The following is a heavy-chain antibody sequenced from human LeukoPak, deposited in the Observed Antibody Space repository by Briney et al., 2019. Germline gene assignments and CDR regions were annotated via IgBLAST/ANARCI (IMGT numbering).Heavy chain of an antibody. Sequence: SETLPLTCTVSGGSISSYYWSWIRQPPGKGLEWIGYIYYSGSTNYNPSLKSRVTISVDTSKKQFSLKLSSVTAADTAVYYCATYSSSWYWYFDLWGRGTLVTVSS. D-gene: IGHD6-13*01. V-gene: IGHV4-59*01. CDR3: ATYSSSWYWYFDL. CDR1: GGSISSYY. CDR2: IYYSGST. J-gene: IGHJ2*01.